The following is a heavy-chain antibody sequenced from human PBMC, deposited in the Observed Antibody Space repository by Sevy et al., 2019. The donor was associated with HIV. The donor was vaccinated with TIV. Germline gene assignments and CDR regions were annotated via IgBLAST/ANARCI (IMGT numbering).Heavy chain of an antibody. Sequence: GGSLRLSCAASGFTFSAYWMAWVRQAPGKGLEWVANLNQDGSEKWPVDSVKGRFTISRDNAKNSLYLQMNSVRVEDTDIYYCAIDAWRSLVTWGRGTMVTVSS. CDR2: LNQDGSEK. J-gene: IGHJ3*01. D-gene: IGHD6-6*01. V-gene: IGHV3-7*01. CDR1: GFTFSAYW. CDR3: AIDAWRSLVT.